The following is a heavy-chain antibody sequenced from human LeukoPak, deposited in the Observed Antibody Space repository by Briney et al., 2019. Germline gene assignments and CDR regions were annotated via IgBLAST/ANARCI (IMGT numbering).Heavy chain of an antibody. CDR1: GFTFDVYA. J-gene: IGHJ6*03. CDR2: ISWNSGSI. V-gene: IGHV3-9*01. D-gene: IGHD3-22*01. Sequence: GGSLRLSCAASGFTFDVYAMHWVRQAPGKGMEWVSGISWNSGSIGYEDSVKGRFTISRDNAKNTLYLQMNSLRAEDTALYYCAKDVRSYYDSSGTSYMDVWGKGTTVTVSS. CDR3: AKDVRSYYDSSGTSYMDV.